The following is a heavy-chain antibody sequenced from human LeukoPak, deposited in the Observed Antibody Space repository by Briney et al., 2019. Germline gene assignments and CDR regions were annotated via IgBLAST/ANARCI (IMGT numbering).Heavy chain of an antibody. V-gene: IGHV3-23*01. CDR2: TSGSGSGT. CDR3: AKPAYSNFQYY. Sequence: PGGSLRLSCTVSGLTFSDFAMSWVRQAPGKGLEWVSATSGSGSGTYYADSVKGRFTISRDNSKNTLSLQMDSLGAEDTAVYYCAKPAYSNFQYYWGQGTLVTVSS. CDR1: GLTFSDFA. J-gene: IGHJ4*02. D-gene: IGHD4-11*01.